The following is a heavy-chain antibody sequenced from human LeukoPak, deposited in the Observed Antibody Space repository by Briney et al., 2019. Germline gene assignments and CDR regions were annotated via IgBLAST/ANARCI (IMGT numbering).Heavy chain of an antibody. D-gene: IGHD6-13*01. CDR2: ISYDGSNK. CDR1: GFTFSSYW. V-gene: IGHV3-30*18. Sequence: GGSLRLSCAASGFTFSSYWMHWVRQAPGKGLEWVAVISYDGSNKYYADSVKGRFTISRDNSKNTLYLQMNSLRAEDTAVYYCAKAYSPGYWGQGTLVTVSS. CDR3: AKAYSPGY. J-gene: IGHJ4*02.